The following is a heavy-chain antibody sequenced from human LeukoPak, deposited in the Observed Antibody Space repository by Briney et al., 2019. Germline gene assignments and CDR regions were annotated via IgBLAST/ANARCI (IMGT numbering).Heavy chain of an antibody. CDR2: INPNSGGT. D-gene: IGHD5-18*01. CDR3: ATTSTKRSYGRPLGY. CDR1: GYTFTGYY. V-gene: IGHV1-2*02. J-gene: IGHJ4*02. Sequence: GASVKVSCKASGYTFTGYYMHWVRQAPGQGLEWMGWINPNSGGTNYAQKFQGRVTMTRNTSISTAYMELSRLRSDDTAVYYCATTSTKRSYGRPLGYWGQGTLVTVSS.